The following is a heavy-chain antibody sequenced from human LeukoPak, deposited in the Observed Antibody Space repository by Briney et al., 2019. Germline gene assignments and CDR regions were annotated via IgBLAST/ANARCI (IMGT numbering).Heavy chain of an antibody. Sequence: SVKVSCKASGGTFSSYAISWVRQAPGQGLEWMGRIIPIFGTANYAQKFQGRVTITTDESTSTAYMELGSLRSEDTAVYYCARTYDWYSSGWYDYWGQGTLVTVSS. D-gene: IGHD6-19*01. CDR2: IIPIFGTA. CDR3: ARTYDWYSSGWYDY. V-gene: IGHV1-69*05. CDR1: GGTFSSYA. J-gene: IGHJ4*02.